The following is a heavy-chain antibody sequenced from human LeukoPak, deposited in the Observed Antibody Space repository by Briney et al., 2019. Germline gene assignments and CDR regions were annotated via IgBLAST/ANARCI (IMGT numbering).Heavy chain of an antibody. J-gene: IGHJ4*02. CDR2: IYYSGST. Sequence: SETLCLTCTVSGGSISSSSYYWGWIRQPPGKGLEWIGSIYYSGSTYYNPSLKSRVTISVDTSKNQFSLKLSSVTAADTAVYYCARRGLRYYYDSWGQGTLVTVSS. CDR3: ARRGLRYYYDS. V-gene: IGHV4-39*01. CDR1: GGSISSSSYY. D-gene: IGHD3-22*01.